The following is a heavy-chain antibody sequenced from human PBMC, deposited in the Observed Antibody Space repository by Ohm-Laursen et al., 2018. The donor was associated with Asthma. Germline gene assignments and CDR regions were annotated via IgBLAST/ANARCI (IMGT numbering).Heavy chain of an antibody. CDR1: GFTFGDYA. Sequence: SLRLSCAASGFTFGDYAMSWFRQAPGKGLEWVGFIRSKAYGGTSDYAASVKGRFTISRDDSKSIAYLQMNSLKTEDTAVYYCTTDPPPLDDYATPDGYWGQGTLVTVSS. V-gene: IGHV3-49*03. CDR3: TTDPPPLDDYATPDGY. CDR2: IRSKAYGGTS. D-gene: IGHD4-17*01. J-gene: IGHJ4*02.